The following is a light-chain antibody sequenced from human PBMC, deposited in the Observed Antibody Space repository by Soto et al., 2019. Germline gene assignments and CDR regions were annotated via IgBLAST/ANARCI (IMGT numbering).Light chain of an antibody. CDR3: CLYAGTYYV. V-gene: IGLV2-11*01. CDR2: DVT. Sequence: QSALTQPRSVSGSPGQSVTISCTGTSSDVGGYNYVSWYQQHPGKAPKLMIYDVTKRPSGVPDRFSGSKSGNTASLTISGVQAEDEADYYCCLYAGTYYVFGTGTKLTVL. CDR1: SSDVGGYNY. J-gene: IGLJ1*01.